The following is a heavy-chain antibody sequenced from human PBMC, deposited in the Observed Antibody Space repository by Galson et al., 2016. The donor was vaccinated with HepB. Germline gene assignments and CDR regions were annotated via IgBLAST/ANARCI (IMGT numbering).Heavy chain of an antibody. D-gene: IGHD6-19*01. CDR1: GFTFSRYA. CDR3: AGGKAVTGSDPLDP. CDR2: IYSGDST. J-gene: IGHJ5*02. V-gene: IGHV3-53*01. Sequence: SLRLSCAASGFTFSRYAMSWVRQAPGKGLEWVSVIYSGDSTNYADSVKGRFTISRDNSKNTLYLQMNSLRVEDTAVYYCAGGKAVTGSDPLDPWGQGTLVTVSS.